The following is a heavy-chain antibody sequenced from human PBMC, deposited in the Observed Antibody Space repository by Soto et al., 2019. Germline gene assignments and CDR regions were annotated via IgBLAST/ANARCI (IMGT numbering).Heavy chain of an antibody. CDR2: ISPYNGNT. D-gene: IGHD2-15*01. J-gene: IGHJ4*02. Sequence: ASVKVSCKASGYTFTSYGISWVRQAPGQGLEWMGWISPYNGNTNYAQKLQGRVTMTTDTSTSTAYMELRSLRSDDTAVYYCARSGCSGGSCYSYYFDYWGEGTLVTVSS. V-gene: IGHV1-18*01. CDR3: ARSGCSGGSCYSYYFDY. CDR1: GYTFTSYG.